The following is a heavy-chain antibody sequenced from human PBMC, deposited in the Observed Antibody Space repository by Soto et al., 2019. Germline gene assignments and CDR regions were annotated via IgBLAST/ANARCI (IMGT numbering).Heavy chain of an antibody. V-gene: IGHV4-31*03. D-gene: IGHD3-10*01. CDR2: IYYSGST. CDR3: ARFYMVRGVMGAFDI. Sequence: TLSLSCTVSGGSISSGGYYWSWIRQHPGKGLEWIGYIYYSGSTYYNPSLKSRVSISVDTSKNQFSLKLSSVTDADTAVYYCARFYMVRGVMGAFDIWGQGTMVT. J-gene: IGHJ3*02. CDR1: GGSISSGGYY.